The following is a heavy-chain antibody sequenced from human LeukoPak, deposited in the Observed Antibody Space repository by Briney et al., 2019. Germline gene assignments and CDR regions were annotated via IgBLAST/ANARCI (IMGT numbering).Heavy chain of an antibody. Sequence: GGSLRLSCAASGFTFSNYGINWVRQAPGKGLEWVSAISGSGDSAYYADSVKGRFTISRDNSKNTLYLQMNSLRAEDTAVYYCAKARAIVVVTAPFDYWGQGTLVTVSS. D-gene: IGHD2-21*02. CDR3: AKARAIVVVTAPFDY. CDR2: ISGSGDSA. V-gene: IGHV3-23*01. J-gene: IGHJ4*02. CDR1: GFTFSNYG.